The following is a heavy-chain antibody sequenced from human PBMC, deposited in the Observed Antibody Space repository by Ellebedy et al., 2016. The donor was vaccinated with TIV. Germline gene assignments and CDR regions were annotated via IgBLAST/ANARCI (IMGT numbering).Heavy chain of an antibody. D-gene: IGHD5-18*01. CDR1: GFTFSDNA. CDR3: ARELKPNSRHY. J-gene: IGHJ4*02. Sequence: PGGSLRLSCAASGFTFSDNAMRWVRQAPGTALGWLAVFWYDGSNELYADSVKGRFTISRDNSKNTLYLQMNSLRPEDTAVYYCARELKPNSRHYWGQGTLVTVSS. V-gene: IGHV3-30*04. CDR2: FWYDGSNE.